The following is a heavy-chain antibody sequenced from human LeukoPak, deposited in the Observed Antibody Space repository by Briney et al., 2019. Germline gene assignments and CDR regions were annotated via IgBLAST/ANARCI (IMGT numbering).Heavy chain of an antibody. Sequence: PSETLSLTCTVSGGSISSYDWSWIRQPAGKGLEWIGRTYTSGSTNYNPSLKSRVTMSVDMSKNQFSLKLSSMIAADTAVYYCARHRVAAAGFDYWGQGTLVTVSS. J-gene: IGHJ4*02. CDR3: ARHRVAAAGFDY. D-gene: IGHD6-13*01. CDR2: TYTSGST. V-gene: IGHV4-4*07. CDR1: GGSISSYD.